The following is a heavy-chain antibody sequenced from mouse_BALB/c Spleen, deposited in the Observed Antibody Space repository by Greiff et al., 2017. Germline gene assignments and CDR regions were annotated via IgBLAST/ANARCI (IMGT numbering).Heavy chain of an antibody. J-gene: IGHJ4*01. CDR3: AREDWDHSMDY. V-gene: IGHV14-3*02. CDR2: IDPANGNT. Sequence: VQLQQSGAELVKPGASVKLSCTASGFNIKDTYMHWVKQRPEQGLEWIGRIDPANGNTKYDPKFQGKATITADTSSNTAYLQLSSLTSEDTAVYYCAREDWDHSMDYWGQGTSVTVSS. CDR1: GFNIKDTY. D-gene: IGHD4-1*01.